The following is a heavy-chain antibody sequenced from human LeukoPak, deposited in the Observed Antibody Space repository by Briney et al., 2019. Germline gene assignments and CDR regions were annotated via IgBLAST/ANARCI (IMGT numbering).Heavy chain of an antibody. CDR1: GYTFTAYY. CDR3: ASEAYCSGGSCSLDRVAS. Sequence: GASVTVSCKASGYTFTAYYMHWVRQAPGQGLEWMGWIDTNSGGTNYVQKFQGRVTITRDTFIGTAYMELSSLISDDTAVYYCASEAYCSGGSCSLDRVASRGQGTLVTVSS. J-gene: IGHJ4*02. CDR2: IDTNSGGT. D-gene: IGHD2-15*01. V-gene: IGHV1-2*02.